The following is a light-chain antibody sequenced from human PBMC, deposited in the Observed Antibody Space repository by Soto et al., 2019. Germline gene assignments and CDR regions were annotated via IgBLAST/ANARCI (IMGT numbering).Light chain of an antibody. CDR2: QAS. Sequence: DIQMTQSPATLSASVGDRVTITCRASQTIGSWLAWYQQKPGKAPKLLIYQASSLESEVPSRFSGSGSGTEFSLIISRLQPDDFATYYCQQYTAYSWTFGQGTKVEI. CDR3: QQYTAYSWT. V-gene: IGKV1-5*03. J-gene: IGKJ1*01. CDR1: QTIGSW.